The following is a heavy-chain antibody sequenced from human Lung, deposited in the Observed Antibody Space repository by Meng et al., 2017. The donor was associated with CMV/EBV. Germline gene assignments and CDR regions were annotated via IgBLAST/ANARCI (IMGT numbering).Heavy chain of an antibody. CDR3: ASQGGERGS. D-gene: IGHD3-16*01. V-gene: IGHV3-21*01. CDR1: GITCSNDR. J-gene: IGHJ5*02. Sequence: LACGGAGITCSNDRMKWVRQAAEGGVGWVSTNNTSSTYIYYADSGKGRFTIARDNAKNSLYLQMNSLRDEDTAVYYCASQGGERGSWGQGTLVTVSS. CDR2: NNTSSTYI.